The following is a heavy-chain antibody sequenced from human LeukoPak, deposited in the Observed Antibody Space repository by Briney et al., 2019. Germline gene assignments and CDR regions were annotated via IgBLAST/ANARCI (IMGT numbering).Heavy chain of an antibody. CDR3: ARGGSGWDAFDI. CDR1: GGSISSGSYY. V-gene: IGHV4-61*02. CDR2: IYTSGST. Sequence: NPSQILSLTCTVSGGSISSGSYYWSWLRQPAGKGLEWIGRIYTSGSTNYNPSLKSRVTISVDTSKNQFSLKLSSVTAADTAVYYCARGGSGWDAFDIWGQGTMVTVSS. J-gene: IGHJ3*02. D-gene: IGHD6-19*01.